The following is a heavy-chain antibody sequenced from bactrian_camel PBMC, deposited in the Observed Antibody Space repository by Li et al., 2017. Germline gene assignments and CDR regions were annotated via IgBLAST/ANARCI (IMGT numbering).Heavy chain of an antibody. CDR2: MDSGGGTT. D-gene: IGHD7*01. Sequence: GGLVQPGGSLGLSCGASGFTLTDYWMNWVRQAPGKGLEWVSVMDSGGGTTYYADSVKGRFAISRHNGENAVRLRMSDLSPRDTAVYFCAVDRPIRLVAPIVTFRKIQNCGDTDDLYWGQGTQVTVS. CDR3: AVDRPIRLVAPIVTFRKIQNCGDTDDLY. V-gene: IGHV3S25*01. CDR1: GFTLTDYW. J-gene: IGHJ4*01.